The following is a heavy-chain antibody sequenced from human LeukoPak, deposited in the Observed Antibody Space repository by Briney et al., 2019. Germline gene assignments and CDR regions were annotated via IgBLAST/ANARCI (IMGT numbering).Heavy chain of an antibody. CDR3: ARVLAIFGLDTTDFYMDV. CDR2: TSGSI. CDR1: GASISSHY. Sequence: SETLSLTCAVSGASISSHYWSWIRQPPGKGLEWIGYTSGSISDNPSLKSRFALSVDPSQNHVSLSLTSVTAADTAVYYCARVLAIFGLDTTDFYMDVWGKGTTVTVSS. J-gene: IGHJ6*03. V-gene: IGHV4-59*11. D-gene: IGHD3/OR15-3a*01.